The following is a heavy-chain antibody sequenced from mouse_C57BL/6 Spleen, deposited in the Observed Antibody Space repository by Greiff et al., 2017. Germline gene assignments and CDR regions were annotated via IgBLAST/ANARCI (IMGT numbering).Heavy chain of an antibody. CDR2: INPSNGFT. D-gene: IGHD2-2*01. J-gene: IGHJ2*01. Sequence: VQLQQSGADLAKPGASVKLSCKASGYTFTSHWMHWVNQRPGQGLEWIGYINPSNGFTKYNQKFKDKATLTADKSSSTAYMQLISLTYEDSAVYYFARSAMVTTRCDFDYWGQGTTLTVSS. CDR3: ARSAMVTTRCDFDY. V-gene: IGHV1-7*01. CDR1: GYTFTSHW.